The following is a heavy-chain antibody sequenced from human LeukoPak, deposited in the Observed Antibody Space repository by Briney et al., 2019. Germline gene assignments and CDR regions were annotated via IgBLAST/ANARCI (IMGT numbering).Heavy chain of an antibody. J-gene: IGHJ3*02. V-gene: IGHV3-48*04. D-gene: IGHD1-1*01. Sequence: GGSLRLSCAASGFTFSTYTMNWVRQAPGKGLEWTSYISSSGYTIYYADSVKGRFTISRDNAKNSLYLQMNSLRAEDTAVYYCARDLQLERPNVAFDIWGQGTMVTVSS. CDR1: GFTFSTYT. CDR2: ISSSGYTI. CDR3: ARDLQLERPNVAFDI.